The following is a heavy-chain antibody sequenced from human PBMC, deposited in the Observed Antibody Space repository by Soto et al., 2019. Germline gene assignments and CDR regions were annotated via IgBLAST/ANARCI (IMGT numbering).Heavy chain of an antibody. CDR3: ARDRRFLEWLDY. J-gene: IGHJ4*02. D-gene: IGHD3-3*01. V-gene: IGHV3-33*01. CDR1: GFKFSTYG. CDR2: IWFDGSNK. Sequence: ESVGGVVQPGRSLRLSCVASGFKFSTYGMHWVRQAPGKGLEWVAVIWFDGSNKYYGDSVKGRFTISRDNSKNTVYLQMNSLRVEDTAVYYCARDRRFLEWLDYWGQGTLVTVSS.